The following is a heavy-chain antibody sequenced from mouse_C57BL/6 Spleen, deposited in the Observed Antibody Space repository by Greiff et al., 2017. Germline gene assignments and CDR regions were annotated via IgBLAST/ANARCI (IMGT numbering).Heavy chain of an antibody. V-gene: IGHV1-47*01. CDR3: ARRGPYYGSSFWYFDV. D-gene: IGHD1-1*01. Sequence: QVQLQQSGAELVKPGASVKMSCKASGYTFTTYPIEWMKQNHGKSLEWIGNFHPYNDDTKYNEKFKGKATLTVEKSSSTVYLELSRLTSNDSAVYYCARRGPYYGSSFWYFDVWGTGTTVTVSS. CDR2: FHPYNDDT. J-gene: IGHJ1*03. CDR1: GYTFTTYP.